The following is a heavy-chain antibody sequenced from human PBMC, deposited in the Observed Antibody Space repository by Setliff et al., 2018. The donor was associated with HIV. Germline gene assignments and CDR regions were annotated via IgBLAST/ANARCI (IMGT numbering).Heavy chain of an antibody. V-gene: IGHV4-34*01. D-gene: IGHD2-8*01. Sequence: PSETLSLTCVVYGGSFSDYYWTWIRQPPEKGLEWIGKINYSGSTDYNPSLKSRVTVSLDTSQNQFSLNLSSVTAADTAVYYCARSRPRSMDFYMDVWGKGTTVTVSS. J-gene: IGHJ6*03. CDR2: INYSGST. CDR3: ARSRPRSMDFYMDV. CDR1: GGSFSDYY.